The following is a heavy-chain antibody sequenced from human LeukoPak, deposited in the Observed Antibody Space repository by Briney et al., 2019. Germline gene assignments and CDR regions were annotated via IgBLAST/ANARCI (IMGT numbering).Heavy chain of an antibody. CDR1: GGSISSYY. CDR3: ARVRSSGWLDY. CDR2: IYYSGST. V-gene: IGHV4-59*01. D-gene: IGHD6-19*01. J-gene: IGHJ4*02. Sequence: PLETLSLTCTVSGGSISSYYWSWIRQPPGKGLEWIGYIYYSGSTNYNPSLKSRVTISVDTSKNQFSLKLSSVTAADTAVYYCARVRSSGWLDYWGQGTLVTVSS.